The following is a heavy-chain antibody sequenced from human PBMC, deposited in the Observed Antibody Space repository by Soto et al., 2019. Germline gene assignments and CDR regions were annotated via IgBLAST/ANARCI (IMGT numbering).Heavy chain of an antibody. CDR3: ARDRAVAFIGELDF. J-gene: IGHJ4*01. V-gene: IGHV3-30-3*01. CDR2: ISYDGVNK. D-gene: IGHD6-19*01. Sequence: QVQLVESGGGAVQPGRSLRLSCAASGFTFRDYALHWVRQAAGKGLEWVSVISYDGVNKYYADAVQGRFTVSRDNSKNTLLLDMNSLRPEERAVYYCARDRAVAFIGELDFCVQGALVSVSS. CDR1: GFTFRDYA.